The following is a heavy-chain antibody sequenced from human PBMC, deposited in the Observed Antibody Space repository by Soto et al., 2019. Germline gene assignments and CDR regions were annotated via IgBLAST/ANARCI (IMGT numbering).Heavy chain of an antibody. V-gene: IGHV1-69*01. J-gene: IGHJ6*02. D-gene: IGHD4-4*01. CDR3: ARGTTVGPSTHYYYYGMDG. Sequence: QVQLVQSGAEVKKPGSSVKVSCKASGGTFSSYAISWVRQAPGQGLEWMGGIIPIFGTANYAQKFQGRVTITADESTSTAYMELSSLRSEDTAVYYCARGTTVGPSTHYYYYGMDGWGQGTTVTVSS. CDR1: GGTFSSYA. CDR2: IIPIFGTA.